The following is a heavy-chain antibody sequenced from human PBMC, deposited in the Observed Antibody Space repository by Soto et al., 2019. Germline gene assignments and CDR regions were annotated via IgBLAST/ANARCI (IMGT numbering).Heavy chain of an antibody. V-gene: IGHV4-59*01. CDR2: IYYSGST. D-gene: IGHD3-10*01. CDR1: GGSISSYY. Sequence: SETLSLTCTVSGGSISSYYWSWIRQPPGKGLEWIGYIYYSGSTNYNPSLKSRVTISVDTSKNQFSLKLSSVTAADTAVYYCASQKTPYYYGSGSYFWFDPWGQGTLVTVSA. J-gene: IGHJ5*02. CDR3: ASQKTPYYYGSGSYFWFDP.